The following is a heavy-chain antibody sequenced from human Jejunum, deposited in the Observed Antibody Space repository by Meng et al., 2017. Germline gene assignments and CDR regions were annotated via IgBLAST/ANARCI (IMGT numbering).Heavy chain of an antibody. D-gene: IGHD6-19*01. Sequence: VQLVGSGGSLVTSGGSLRLSCAASGFSFSDYYMSWIRQAPGKGLEWVSYISGSASNIYYADSVQGRFTISRDNSKKSLYLQMNSLRADDTAVYYCARRAGSSGSYATDYWGQGTLVTVSS. CDR1: GFSFSDYY. CDR2: ISGSASNI. J-gene: IGHJ4*02. V-gene: IGHV3-11*01. CDR3: ARRAGSSGSYATDY.